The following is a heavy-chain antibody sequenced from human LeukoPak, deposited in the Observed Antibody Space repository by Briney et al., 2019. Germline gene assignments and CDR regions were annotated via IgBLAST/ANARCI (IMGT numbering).Heavy chain of an antibody. CDR2: INHSGST. D-gene: IGHD3-9*01. J-gene: IGHJ4*02. CDR1: GGSFSGYY. Sequence: SETLSLTCAVYGGSFSGYYWSWIRQPPGKGLEWIGEINHSGSTNYNPSLKSRVTISVDTSKNQFSLKLSSVTAADTAVYYCARRYDILTGYYGWGQGTLVTVSS. V-gene: IGHV4-34*01. CDR3: ARRYDILTGYYG.